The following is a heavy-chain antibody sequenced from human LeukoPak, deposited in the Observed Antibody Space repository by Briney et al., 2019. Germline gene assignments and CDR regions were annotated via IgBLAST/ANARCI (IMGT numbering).Heavy chain of an antibody. V-gene: IGHV1-3*01. CDR1: GYTFTNYA. CDR3: ARQPLGAVAGEFDY. CDR2: INAGNGNT. D-gene: IGHD6-19*01. J-gene: IGHJ4*02. Sequence: ASVKVSCKASGYTFTNYAMHWVRQAPGQRLEWMGWINAGNGNTKYSQKFQGRVTITRDTSASTAYMELSSLRSEDTAVYYCARQPLGAVAGEFDYWGQGTLVTVSS.